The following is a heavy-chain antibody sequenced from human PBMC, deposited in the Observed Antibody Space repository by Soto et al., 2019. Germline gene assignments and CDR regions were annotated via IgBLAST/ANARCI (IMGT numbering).Heavy chain of an antibody. CDR2: IKQDGSEK. Sequence: GGSLRLSCAASGFTFSNYWMSWVRQAPGKGLEWVANIKQDGSEKYYVDSVKGRFTISRDNAKTSLYLQMNSLRAEDTAVYYCASEYSGYDSRDYFDYWGQGTLVTVSS. CDR1: GFTFSNYW. CDR3: ASEYSGYDSRDYFDY. D-gene: IGHD5-12*01. V-gene: IGHV3-7*01. J-gene: IGHJ4*02.